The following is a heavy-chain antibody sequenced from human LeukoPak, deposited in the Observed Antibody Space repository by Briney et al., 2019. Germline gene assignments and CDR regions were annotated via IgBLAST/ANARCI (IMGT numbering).Heavy chain of an antibody. V-gene: IGHV4-34*01. CDR1: GGSFSGYY. CDR2: INHSGST. Sequence: PSETLSLTCAVYGGSFSGYYWSWIRQPPGKGLEWIGEINHSGSTNYNPSLKSRVTISVDTSKNQFSLKLSSVTAADTAVYYCARGGRVVVVAATRFPFDYWGRGTLVTVSS. J-gene: IGHJ4*02. D-gene: IGHD2-15*01. CDR3: ARGGRVVVVAATRFPFDY.